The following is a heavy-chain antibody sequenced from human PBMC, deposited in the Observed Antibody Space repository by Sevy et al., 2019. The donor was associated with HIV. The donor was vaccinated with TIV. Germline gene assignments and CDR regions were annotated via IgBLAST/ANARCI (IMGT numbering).Heavy chain of an antibody. V-gene: IGHV3-30*18. CDR3: AKSITFGGIIAHDYYYYGMDV. J-gene: IGHJ6*02. Sequence: GGSLRLSCAASGFTFSTYGMHWVRQAPGKGLEWVAVISYDGSNKYYVDFVKGRFTISRDNLKNTLYLQMNSLRPEDTAVYFCAKSITFGGIIAHDYYYYGMDVWGQGTTVTVSS. D-gene: IGHD3-16*02. CDR2: ISYDGSNK. CDR1: GFTFSTYG.